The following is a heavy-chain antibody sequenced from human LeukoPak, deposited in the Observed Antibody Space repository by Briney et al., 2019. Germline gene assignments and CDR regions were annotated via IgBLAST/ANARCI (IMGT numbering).Heavy chain of an antibody. CDR1: GFTFSSSA. Sequence: PGGSLRLSCATSGFTFSSSAMSWVRQPPGKGLAWVSTISGSGGGTYYADSVKGRFTISRDNSKNTLYLQMNSLRAEDTAVFYCGKLFYSSGMYHFDYWGQGTLVTVSS. J-gene: IGHJ4*02. CDR3: GKLFYSSGMYHFDY. CDR2: ISGSGGGT. D-gene: IGHD3-10*01. V-gene: IGHV3-23*01.